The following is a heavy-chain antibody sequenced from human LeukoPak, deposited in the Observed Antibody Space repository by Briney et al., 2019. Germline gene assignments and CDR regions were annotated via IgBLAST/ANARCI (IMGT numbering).Heavy chain of an antibody. CDR3: AKDSCGGDCYSQYFQH. Sequence: GGSLRLSCAASGFTFSDYYMSWIRQAPGKGLEWVSYISSSGSTIYYADSVKGRFTISRDNAKNSLYLQMNSLRAEDTAVYYCAKDSCGGDCYSQYFQHWGQGTLVTVSS. J-gene: IGHJ1*01. CDR1: GFTFSDYY. CDR2: ISSSGSTI. D-gene: IGHD2-21*02. V-gene: IGHV3-11*01.